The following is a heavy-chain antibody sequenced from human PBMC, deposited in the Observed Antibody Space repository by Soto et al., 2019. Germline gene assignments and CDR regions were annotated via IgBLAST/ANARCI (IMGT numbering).Heavy chain of an antibody. V-gene: IGHV1-18*01. CDR2: ISAYNGNT. Sequence: GASVKVSCKASGYTFTSYGISWVRQAPGQGLEWMGWISAYNGNTNYAQKLQGRVTMTTDTSTSTAYMELRSLRSDDTAVYYCAITPYGSGSYYPLYWGQGTLVTVSS. CDR1: GYTFTSYG. CDR3: AITPYGSGSYYPLY. J-gene: IGHJ4*02. D-gene: IGHD3-10*01.